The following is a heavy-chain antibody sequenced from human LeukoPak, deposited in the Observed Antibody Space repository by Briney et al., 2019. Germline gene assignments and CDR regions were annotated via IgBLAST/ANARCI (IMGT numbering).Heavy chain of an antibody. D-gene: IGHD3-22*01. J-gene: IGHJ5*02. CDR2: ISSSSSYI. CDR3: ARGSRGYLAPFDP. Sequence: GGSLRLSCAASGFTFSSYSMNWVRQAPGKGLEWVSSISSSSSYIYYADSVKGRFTISRDNAKNSLYLQMNSLRAEDTALYHCARGSRGYLAPFDPWGQGTLVTVSS. CDR1: GFTFSSYS. V-gene: IGHV3-21*03.